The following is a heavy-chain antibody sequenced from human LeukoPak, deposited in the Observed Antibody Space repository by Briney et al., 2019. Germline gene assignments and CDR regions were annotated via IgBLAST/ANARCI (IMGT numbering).Heavy chain of an antibody. Sequence: ASVKVSCKVSGYTLTELSMHWVRQAPGKGLEWMGGFDPEDGETIYAQKFQGRVTMTEDTSTDTAYMELSSLRSEDTAVYYCARVLPRIAAAGTLSNWFDPWGQGTLVTVSS. J-gene: IGHJ5*02. CDR1: GYTLTELS. CDR3: ARVLPRIAAAGTLSNWFDP. D-gene: IGHD6-13*01. CDR2: FDPEDGET. V-gene: IGHV1-24*01.